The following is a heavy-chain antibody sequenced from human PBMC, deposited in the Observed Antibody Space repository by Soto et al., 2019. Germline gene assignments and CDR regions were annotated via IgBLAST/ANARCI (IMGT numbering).Heavy chain of an antibody. D-gene: IGHD2-15*01. CDR3: ARRLHLGYCSGGSCYSRPFLTDY. CDR2: IYYLGNT. V-gene: IGHV4-39*01. Sequence: PSETLSLTCTVSGGSISSGSSYWGWIRQPPGKGLEWIGSIYYLGNTYYNPSLERRVSLSVDTSKNQFSLKLSSVTAADTAVYYCARRLHLGYCSGGSCYSRPFLTDYWGQGTLVTVSS. J-gene: IGHJ4*02. CDR1: GGSISSGSSY.